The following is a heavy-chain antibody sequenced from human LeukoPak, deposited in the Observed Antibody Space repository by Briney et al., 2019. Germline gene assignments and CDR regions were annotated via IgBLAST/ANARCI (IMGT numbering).Heavy chain of an antibody. V-gene: IGHV1-2*02. CDR3: ARVSDSSGYSYY. CDR1: GYTFTGHY. J-gene: IGHJ4*02. CDR2: INPKNAGT. Sequence: ASVKVSCKASGYTFTGHYIHWVRQAPGQGLEWMGWINPKNAGTNYAQKFQGRVTMTRDTSTGTAYMELSRLRPDDTAVYYCARVSDSSGYSYYWGQGTLVTVSS. D-gene: IGHD3-22*01.